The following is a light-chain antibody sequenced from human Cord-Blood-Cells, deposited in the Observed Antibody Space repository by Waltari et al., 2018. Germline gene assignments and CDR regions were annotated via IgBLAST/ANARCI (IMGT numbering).Light chain of an antibody. J-gene: IGLJ2*01. CDR3: QAWDSSTAV. CDR2: QDS. Sequence: SYELTQPPSVSASPGQPASTTCSGDTLGDKYACWYQQKPGQSPVLVIYQDSKRPSGIPGRFSGSNSGNAATLTISGTQAMDEAYYYCQAWDSSTAVFGGGTKLTVL. V-gene: IGLV3-1*01. CDR1: TLGDKY.